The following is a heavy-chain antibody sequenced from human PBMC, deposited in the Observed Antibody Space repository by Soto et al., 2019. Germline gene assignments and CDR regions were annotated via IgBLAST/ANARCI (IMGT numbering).Heavy chain of an antibody. D-gene: IGHD2-2*01. Sequence: WGSLRLSCAASGFTCSSNSMSWVRQAPGKGLEWVANIKQDGSDKYYVGSVTGRFTISRDNAKNSLYLQMNSLRAEDTAVYYCARLMVGYCSSTNCFGANYFDYWGQGALVTVSS. V-gene: IGHV3-7*01. CDR3: ARLMVGYCSSTNCFGANYFDY. CDR2: IKQDGSDK. J-gene: IGHJ4*02. CDR1: GFTCSSNS.